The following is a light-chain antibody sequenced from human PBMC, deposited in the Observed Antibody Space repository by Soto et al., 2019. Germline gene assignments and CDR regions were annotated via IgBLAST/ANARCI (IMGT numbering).Light chain of an antibody. CDR1: QSVSSN. J-gene: IGKJ5*01. CDR3: QQYKDWPLIT. V-gene: IGKV3D-15*01. Sequence: EIVMTQSPATLSVSPGERATLSCRASQSVSSNLAWYQQKPGQAPRLLIYGASSRATGIPDRFSGSGSGTEFTLTISSLQSEDFAVYYCQQYKDWPLITFGQGTRLEIK. CDR2: GAS.